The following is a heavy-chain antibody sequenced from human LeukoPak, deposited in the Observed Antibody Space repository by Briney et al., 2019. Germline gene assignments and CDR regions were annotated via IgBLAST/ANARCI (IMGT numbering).Heavy chain of an antibody. CDR1: GFTFSSYS. J-gene: IGHJ4*02. Sequence: GGSLRLSCAASGFTFSSYSMNWVRQAPGKGLEWVSSISSSSSYIYYADSVKGRFTISRDNAKNSLYLQMNSLRAEDTAVYYCARVGRFHDSSGHYLNFDYWGQGTLVTVSS. D-gene: IGHD3-22*01. V-gene: IGHV3-21*01. CDR2: ISSSSSYI. CDR3: ARVGRFHDSSGHYLNFDY.